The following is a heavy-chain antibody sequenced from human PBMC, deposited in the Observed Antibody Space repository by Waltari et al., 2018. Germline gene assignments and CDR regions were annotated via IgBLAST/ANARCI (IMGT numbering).Heavy chain of an antibody. J-gene: IGHJ6*02. D-gene: IGHD4-17*01. CDR2: ISGWGGST. CDR1: GFTFITYA. V-gene: IGHV3-23*01. CDR3: AKTVGLDV. Sequence: EVQLLESGGGLVQPGGSLRLSCAASGFTFITYAMTWVRPAPGKGLEWVSAISGWGGSTDYTDSVKGRFTVSRDNSKNTLYLQMTSLRAEDTAIYYCAKTVGLDVWGLGTTVTISS.